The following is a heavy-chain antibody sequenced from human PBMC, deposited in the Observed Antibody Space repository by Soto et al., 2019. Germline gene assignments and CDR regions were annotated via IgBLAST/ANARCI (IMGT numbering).Heavy chain of an antibody. V-gene: IGHV1-69*06. J-gene: IGHJ6*02. Sequence: ASVKVSCKVSGGSFSSYAISWVRQAPGQGLEWVGGIIPIFGTANSAHKFQGRVTITADKSTSRAYMELSSLISEDTAVYYCARAAGGLRFLEWSTYGMDVWGQGTTVTVSS. D-gene: IGHD3-3*01. CDR2: IIPIFGTA. CDR1: GGSFSSYA. CDR3: ARAAGGLRFLEWSTYGMDV.